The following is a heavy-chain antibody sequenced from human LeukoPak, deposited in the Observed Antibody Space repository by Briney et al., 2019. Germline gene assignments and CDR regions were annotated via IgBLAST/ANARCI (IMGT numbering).Heavy chain of an antibody. Sequence: PGGSLRLSCAASRFTFSSYGMHWVRQAPGKGLEWVAFIRNDGSNKYYADSVKGRFTISRDNSKNSLYLQMNSLRAEDTALYYCVRGYSYGYRFDYWGQGTLVTVSS. V-gene: IGHV3-30*02. CDR2: IRNDGSNK. CDR3: VRGYSYGYRFDY. CDR1: RFTFSSYG. J-gene: IGHJ4*02. D-gene: IGHD5-18*01.